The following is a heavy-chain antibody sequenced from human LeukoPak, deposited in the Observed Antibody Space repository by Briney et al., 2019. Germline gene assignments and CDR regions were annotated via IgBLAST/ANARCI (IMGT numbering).Heavy chain of an antibody. CDR1: GFTFSSYW. V-gene: IGHV3-7*01. Sequence: GGSLRLSCAASGFTFSSYWMSWVRQAPGKGLEWVANIKQDGSEKYYVDSVKGRFTISRDNAKNSLYLQMNSLRAEDTAVYYCAREVRYFDWLFLGWGQGTLVTVSS. J-gene: IGHJ4*02. CDR3: AREVRYFDWLFLG. CDR2: IKQDGSEK. D-gene: IGHD3-9*01.